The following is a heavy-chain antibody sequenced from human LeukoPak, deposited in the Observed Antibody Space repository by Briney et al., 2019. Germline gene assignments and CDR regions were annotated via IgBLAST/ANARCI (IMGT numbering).Heavy chain of an antibody. CDR1: GFNFSTYN. Sequence: GGSLRLSCAVSGFNFSTYNMNWVRQAPGEGLEWVSYISTSSRTIYYADSVKGRFTISRDNAKNSLYLQMNSLRAEDAAVYYCARDGYDFWSDYPTTLDYWGQGTLVTVSS. CDR3: ARDGYDFWSDYPTTLDY. J-gene: IGHJ4*02. D-gene: IGHD3-3*01. V-gene: IGHV3-48*01. CDR2: ISTSSRTI.